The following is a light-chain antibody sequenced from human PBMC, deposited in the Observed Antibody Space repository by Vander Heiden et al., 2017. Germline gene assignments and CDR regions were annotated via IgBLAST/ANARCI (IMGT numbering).Light chain of an antibody. CDR2: EVT. CDR3: GSYTGSSTPFL. Sequence: QSALTQPASESWSPGQSITISCTGSSSDVGCSNFVSWYQQHPVKAPKVMIYEVTNRPSGVSNRVSGSKYGNTASLTSAGLQAEDEADYYCGSYTGSSTPFLFGGGTRLTVL. V-gene: IGLV2-14*01. CDR1: SSDVGCSNF. J-gene: IGLJ2*01.